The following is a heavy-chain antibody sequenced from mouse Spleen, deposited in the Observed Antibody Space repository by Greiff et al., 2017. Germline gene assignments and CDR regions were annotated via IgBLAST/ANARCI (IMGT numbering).Heavy chain of an antibody. Sequence: VQLKQSGPELVKPGASVKISCKASGYSFTGYYMHWVKQSHVKSLEWIGRINPYNGATSYNQNFKDKASLTVDKSSSTAYMELHSLTSEDSAVYYCARSFYGKNYAMDYWGQGTSVTVSS. CDR2: INPYNGAT. V-gene: IGHV1-31*01. CDR3: ARSFYGKNYAMDY. CDR1: GYSFTGYY. D-gene: IGHD2-10*01. J-gene: IGHJ4*01.